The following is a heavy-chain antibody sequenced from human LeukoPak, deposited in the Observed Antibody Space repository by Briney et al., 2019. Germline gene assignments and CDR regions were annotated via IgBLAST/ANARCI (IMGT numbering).Heavy chain of an antibody. D-gene: IGHD2-8*01. CDR2: IYYSGST. Sequence: SETLSLTCTVSRGSISTYYWSWIRQPPGKGLEWIGYIYYSGSTNYNPSLKSRVTISVDTSKNQFSLKLSSVTAADTAVYYCARRSYGTRFYYYYYGMDVWGQETTVTVSS. J-gene: IGHJ6*02. V-gene: IGHV4-59*08. CDR3: ARRSYGTRFYYYYYGMDV. CDR1: RGSISTYY.